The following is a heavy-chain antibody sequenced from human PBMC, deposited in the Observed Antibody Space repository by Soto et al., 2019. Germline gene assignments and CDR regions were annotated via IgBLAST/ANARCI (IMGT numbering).Heavy chain of an antibody. CDR2: ISAYNGNT. D-gene: IGHD3-9*01. J-gene: IGHJ4*02. V-gene: IGHV1-18*01. CDR3: ARAAYEILTGYYRR. Sequence: QVQLVQSGTEVKKPGASVKVSCKASGYTFTSYGISWVRQAPGQGLEWMGWISAYNGNTNYAQKFQGRVTMTTDTSTSTAYMEMRSLRSDDTAVYYCARAAYEILTGYYRRWGQGTLVTVSS. CDR1: GYTFTSYG.